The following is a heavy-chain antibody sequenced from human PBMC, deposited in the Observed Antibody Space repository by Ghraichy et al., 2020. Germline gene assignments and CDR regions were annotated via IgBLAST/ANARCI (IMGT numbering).Heavy chain of an antibody. CDR2: LFHSGSS. CDR1: GGSITSYY. V-gene: IGHV4-59*01. D-gene: IGHD4-17*01. Sequence: LSLTCNVSGGSITSYYSPRIRQPPRNGLEWIGYLFHSGSSNYNPSLKSRVTISLDTSKNQFSLNLNSVTAADTAVYYCAGAHRHDYGAHEGFAYWGLGTLVTVSS. J-gene: IGHJ4*02. CDR3: AGAHRHDYGAHEGFAY.